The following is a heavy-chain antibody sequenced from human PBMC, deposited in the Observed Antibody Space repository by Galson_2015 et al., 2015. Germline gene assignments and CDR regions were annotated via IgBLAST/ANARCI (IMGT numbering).Heavy chain of an antibody. CDR2: IDWEDDK. J-gene: IGHJ3*02. CDR3: ARTVAGNLRDAFDI. V-gene: IGHV2-70*11. D-gene: IGHD6-19*01. CDR1: GFSLSTSGMC. Sequence: PALVKPTQTLTLTCTFSGFSLSTSGMCVGWIRQPPGKALEWLARIDWEDDKYYSASLKTRLTISKDTSKNQVVLTMTNMDPVDTATYYCARTVAGNLRDAFDIWGQGTTVTVSS.